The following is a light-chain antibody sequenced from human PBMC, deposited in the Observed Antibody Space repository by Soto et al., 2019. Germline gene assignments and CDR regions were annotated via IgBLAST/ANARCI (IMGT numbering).Light chain of an antibody. CDR1: RSDVGRYNY. Sequence: QSAPTQPASVSGSPGQSITISCTGTRSDVGRYNYVSWYQQHPGKAPKLLIYEVTYRPSGVSTRFSASKSGSTASLTISGIQAEDEADYYCSSYSTTSSPHVLFGGGTKLTVL. CDR3: SSYSTTSSPHVL. CDR2: EVT. V-gene: IGLV2-14*01. J-gene: IGLJ2*01.